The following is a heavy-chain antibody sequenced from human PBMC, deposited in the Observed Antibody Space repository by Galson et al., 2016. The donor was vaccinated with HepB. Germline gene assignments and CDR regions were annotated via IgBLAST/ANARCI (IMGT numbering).Heavy chain of an antibody. J-gene: IGHJ4*02. D-gene: IGHD2-8*01. CDR2: IGGDGAT. V-gene: IGHV3-23*01. CDR1: GLIFANAI. CDR3: TKRCMTNTCHNADDF. Sequence: APRHSYASSGLIFANAILGCFPQAPGKGLEWVSTIGGDGATFYGDSVKGRFTISRDDSKSTLYLRMDSLRVEDTATYHCTKRCMTNTCHNADDFWGQGTLVTVSS.